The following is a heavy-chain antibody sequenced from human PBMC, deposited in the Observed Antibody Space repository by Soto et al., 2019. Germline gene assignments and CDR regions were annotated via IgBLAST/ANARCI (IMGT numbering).Heavy chain of an antibody. V-gene: IGHV4-39*01. CDR1: GGTIRSSSYY. CDR2: IYFSGTT. Sequence: PSETLSLTCTVSGGTIRSSSYYWGWIRQPPGKGLEWIGSIYFSGTTYYNPSLKSRVTISVDTSKNQFSLKLNSVTAADTAVYYCARGDFRSGSYYNPTPNWFDPWGQGILVTVS. CDR3: ARGDFRSGSYYNPTPNWFDP. J-gene: IGHJ5*02. D-gene: IGHD3-10*01.